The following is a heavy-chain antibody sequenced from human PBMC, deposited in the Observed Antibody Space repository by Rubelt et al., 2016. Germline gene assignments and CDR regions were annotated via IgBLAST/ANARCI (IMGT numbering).Heavy chain of an antibody. CDR2: IWYDGSNK. CDR3: ARDYLGYYYGSGSHTVDDY. D-gene: IGHD3-10*01. V-gene: IGHV3-33*01. J-gene: IGHJ4*02. Sequence: DGVQPGRSLRLSCAASGFTFNNYAMHWVRQAPGKGLEWVAIIWYDGSNKYYGDSVKGRFSISRDNSKNTLYLQMNSLRVEDTAVYYCARDYLGYYYGSGSHTVDDYWGQGTLVTVSS. CDR1: GFTFNNYA.